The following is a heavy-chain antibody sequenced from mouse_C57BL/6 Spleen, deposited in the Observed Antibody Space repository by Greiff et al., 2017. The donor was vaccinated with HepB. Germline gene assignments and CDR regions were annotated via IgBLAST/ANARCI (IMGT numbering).Heavy chain of an antibody. Sequence: QVQLQQPGAELVKPGASVKMSCKASGYTFTSYWITWVKQRPGQGLEWIGDIYPGSGSTNYNEKFKSKATLTVDTSSSTAYMQLSSLTSEDSAVYYCASPHYYGSSLDYWGQGTTLTVSS. CDR1: GYTFTSYW. J-gene: IGHJ2*01. CDR3: ASPHYYGSSLDY. CDR2: IYPGSGST. D-gene: IGHD1-1*01. V-gene: IGHV1-55*01.